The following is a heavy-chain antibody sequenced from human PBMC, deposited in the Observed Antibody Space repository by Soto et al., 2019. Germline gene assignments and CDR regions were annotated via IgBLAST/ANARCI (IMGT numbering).Heavy chain of an antibody. J-gene: IGHJ4*02. CDR2: MYFSGFYSGST. V-gene: IGHV4-39*01. Sequence: SETLSLTCTVSGGSMSSSSYYWGWIRQPPGKGLEWIANMYFSGFYSGSTSYNPSLKSRVTISVDTSKNQFSLQVSSVTAADTAVYYCARGFDILTFGFCLDYWGQATLVTVYS. CDR1: GGSMSSSSYY. D-gene: IGHD3-9*01. CDR3: ARGFDILTFGFCLDY.